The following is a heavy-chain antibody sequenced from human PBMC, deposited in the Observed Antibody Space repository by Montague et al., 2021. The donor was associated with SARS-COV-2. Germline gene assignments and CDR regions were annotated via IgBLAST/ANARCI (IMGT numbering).Heavy chain of an antibody. Sequence: TLSLTCTVSGGSISSGGYYWSWIRQPPGKGLEWIGNIYYSGSTYYXPSLKSRVTISVDTSKNQFSLKLSSVTAADTAVYYCARVGVTVLVGLYDMDVWGQGTMVTVSS. J-gene: IGHJ3*01. D-gene: IGHD3-9*01. V-gene: IGHV4-31*03. CDR2: IYYSGST. CDR1: GGSISSGGYY. CDR3: ARVGVTVLVGLYDMDV.